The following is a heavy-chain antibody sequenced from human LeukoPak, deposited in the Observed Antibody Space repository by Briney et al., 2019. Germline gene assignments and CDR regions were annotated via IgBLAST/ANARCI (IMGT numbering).Heavy chain of an antibody. J-gene: IGHJ4*02. CDR1: GGSISSGGYS. CDR3: ARSRLGLVGY. V-gene: IGHV4-30-2*01. D-gene: IGHD6-19*01. CDR2: IYHSGST. Sequence: SETLSLTCAVSGGSISSGGYSWSWIRQPPGKGLEWIGYIYHSGSTYYNPSLKSRVTISVDGSKNQFSLKLSSVTAADTAVYYCARSRLGLVGYWGQGTLVTVSS.